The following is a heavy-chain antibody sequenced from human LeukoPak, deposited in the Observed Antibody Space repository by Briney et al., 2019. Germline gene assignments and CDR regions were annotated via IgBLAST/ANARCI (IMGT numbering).Heavy chain of an antibody. D-gene: IGHD2-15*01. J-gene: IGHJ4*02. V-gene: IGHV3-43*01. Sequence: PGGSLRLSCAASGFAFDDYTMHWVRQAPGKGLEWVPLISWDGGSTYYADSVKGRFTISRDNSKNSLYLQMNSLRTEDTALYYCAKGYCSGGSCYDFLDYWGQGTLVTVSS. CDR1: GFAFDDYT. CDR2: ISWDGGST. CDR3: AKGYCSGGSCYDFLDY.